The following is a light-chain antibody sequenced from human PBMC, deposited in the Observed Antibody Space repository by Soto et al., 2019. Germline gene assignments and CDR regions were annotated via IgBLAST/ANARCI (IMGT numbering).Light chain of an antibody. V-gene: IGKV3-20*01. CDR1: QSISGSH. CDR3: QQYDSSPYT. J-gene: IGKJ2*01. CDR2: GTS. Sequence: DIVLTQSPGTLSLSPGERATLSCRASQSISGSHLAWYQQKPGQTPRLIIYGTSSRATGIPDRFSGSGSGTDFTLTISRLEPEDFAVYYCQQYDSSPYTFGQRTKLEIK.